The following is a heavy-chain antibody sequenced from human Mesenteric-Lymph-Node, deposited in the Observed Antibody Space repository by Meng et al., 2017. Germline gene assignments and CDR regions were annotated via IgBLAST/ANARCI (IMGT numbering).Heavy chain of an antibody. CDR1: GYTFTGYY. D-gene: IGHD3-22*01. V-gene: IGHV1-2*02. CDR2: INPNSGGT. J-gene: IGHJ4*02. CDR3: ARDRVRYYYDSSGYYPPGEY. Sequence: ASVKVSCKASGYTFTGYYMHWVRQAPGQGPEWMGWINPNSGGTNYAQKFQGRVTMTRDTSISTAYMELSRLRSDDTAVYYCARDRVRYYYDSSGYYPPGEYWGQGTLVTVSS.